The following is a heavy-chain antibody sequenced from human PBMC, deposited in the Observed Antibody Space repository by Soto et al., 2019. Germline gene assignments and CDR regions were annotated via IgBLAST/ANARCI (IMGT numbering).Heavy chain of an antibody. D-gene: IGHD3-3*01. Sequence: GGSLRLSCAGSGFTFGNYGMHWLRQAPGKGLEWLTVISYDGGDRYYADSVKGRFAISRDNSKKTLYLQMNSLRVEDSAVYYCARDTYSFWSGPSFFSFWGQGTLVTVSS. CDR2: ISYDGGDR. CDR1: GFTFGNYG. V-gene: IGHV3-30*03. J-gene: IGHJ4*02. CDR3: ARDTYSFWSGPSFFSF.